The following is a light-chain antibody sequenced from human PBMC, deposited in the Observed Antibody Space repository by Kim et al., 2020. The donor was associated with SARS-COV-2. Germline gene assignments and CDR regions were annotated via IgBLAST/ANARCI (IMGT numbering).Light chain of an antibody. CDR1: QDIANA. CDR2: AAA. CDR3: QKYNSAPWT. Sequence: AYIGDRVTITCRASQDIANALAWYQQKPGKVPQVLIYAAATLQSGVPSRFSGSGSGTEFTLTIGSLQTEDVATYYCQKYNSAPWTFGPGTKVDIK. V-gene: IGKV1-27*01. J-gene: IGKJ1*01.